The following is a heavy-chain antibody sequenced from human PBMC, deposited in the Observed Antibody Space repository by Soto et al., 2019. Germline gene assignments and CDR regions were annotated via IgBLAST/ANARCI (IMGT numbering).Heavy chain of an antibody. J-gene: IGHJ4*01. CDR2: MSYDGSNK. D-gene: IGHD3-10*01. CDR1: GFTSSSDA. CDR3: ERDRGAY. V-gene: IGHV3-30-3*01. Sequence: QVQLVESGGGVVQPGRYLRISCAASGFTSSSDAMHWVRRAPGKGLEWMAVMSYDGSNKYYADSVKGRFTISRDNSKNTLYLQMNRQRPDATALYYCERDRGAYCGHGTMVIVSS.